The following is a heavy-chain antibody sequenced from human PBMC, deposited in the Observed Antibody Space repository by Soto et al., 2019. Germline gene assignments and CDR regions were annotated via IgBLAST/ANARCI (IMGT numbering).Heavy chain of an antibody. J-gene: IGHJ6*02. CDR1: GYTLTSYD. Sequence: ASVKVSCKASGYTLTSYDINWVRQAPGQGPEWMGRMNPNHGNTAYAQKFQGRVIMTRNTSTGTAYMELSSLRSEDTAVYYCARERNWNYIYFYGKDVWGQGTTVTVSS. V-gene: IGHV1-8*01. CDR2: MNPNHGNT. D-gene: IGHD1-7*01. CDR3: ARERNWNYIYFYGKDV.